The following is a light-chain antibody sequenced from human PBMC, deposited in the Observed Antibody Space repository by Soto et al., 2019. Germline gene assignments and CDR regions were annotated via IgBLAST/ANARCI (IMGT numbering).Light chain of an antibody. V-gene: IGKV3-15*01. Sequence: EIVMTQSPATLSVSPGERATLSCRASQSVSSNLAWYQQKPGQAPRLLIYGASTRATGIPARFSGSGSGTELTLTISSLQSEDFAVYSCQQYNNWPPWTFGQGTKVEFK. CDR2: GAS. CDR3: QQYNNWPPWT. J-gene: IGKJ1*01. CDR1: QSVSSN.